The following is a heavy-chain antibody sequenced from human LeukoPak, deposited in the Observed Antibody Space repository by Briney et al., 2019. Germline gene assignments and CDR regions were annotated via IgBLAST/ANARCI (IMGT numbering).Heavy chain of an antibody. D-gene: IGHD4-11*01. Sequence: ASVKVSCKASGYTFTGYYMHWVRQAPGQGLEWMGWINPNSGGTNYAQKFQGRVTMTRDTSISTAYMELRRLRFDDTAVYYCARDVPTYSNYADYWGQGTLVTVSS. CDR3: ARDVPTYSNYADY. V-gene: IGHV1-2*02. CDR2: INPNSGGT. CDR1: GYTFTGYY. J-gene: IGHJ4*02.